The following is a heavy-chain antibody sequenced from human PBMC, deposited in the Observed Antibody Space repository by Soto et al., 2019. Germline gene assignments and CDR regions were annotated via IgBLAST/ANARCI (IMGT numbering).Heavy chain of an antibody. J-gene: IGHJ4*02. Sequence: QVQLQEMGPGLVKPSQTLTITCTVSGDSVNSAYWSWIRQLPGKGLEWMGNIHHTGRTFYNPSLKSRVAISIDTSKPLCSLKMRSISAADTAVYYCARTDAYNSSFFDSWGQGTVVTVS. CDR3: ARTDAYNSSFFDS. CDR1: GDSVNSAY. D-gene: IGHD1-1*01. CDR2: IHHTGRT. V-gene: IGHV4-31*03.